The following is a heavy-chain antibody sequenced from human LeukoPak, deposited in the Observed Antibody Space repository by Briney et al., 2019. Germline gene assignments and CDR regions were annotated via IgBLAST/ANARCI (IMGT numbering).Heavy chain of an antibody. Sequence: GGSLRLSCAASGFTFSSYAVHWVRQAPGKGLEWVAFISYDGSDKYYADSVKGRFTISRDNSKNTLYLQMNSLRAEDTAVYYCASSYDSSGPDYWGQGTLVTVSS. CDR3: ASSYDSSGPDY. CDR2: ISYDGSDK. V-gene: IGHV3-30*14. CDR1: GFTFSSYA. J-gene: IGHJ4*02. D-gene: IGHD3-22*01.